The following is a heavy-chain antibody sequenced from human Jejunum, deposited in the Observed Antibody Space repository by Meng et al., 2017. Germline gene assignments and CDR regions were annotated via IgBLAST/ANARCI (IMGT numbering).Heavy chain of an antibody. CDR2: IGESGGGT. CDR1: GFTFNTFV. D-gene: IGHD1-26*01. CDR3: VKGGWLDN. V-gene: IGHV3-23*01. Sequence: GESLKISCAASGFTFNTFVMSWVRQAPGKGLEWVSNIGESGGGTNYADSVKGRFTISRDNSQNKLYLQMSSLSAEDTATYYCVKGGWLDNWGQGALVNVSS. J-gene: IGHJ4*02.